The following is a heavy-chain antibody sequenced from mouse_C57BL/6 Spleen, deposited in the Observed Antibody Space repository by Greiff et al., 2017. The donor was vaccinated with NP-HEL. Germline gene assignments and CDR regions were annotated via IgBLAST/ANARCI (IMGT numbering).Heavy chain of an antibody. CDR1: GYTFTSYW. CDR3: ARAPGNYVFDY. J-gene: IGHJ2*01. CDR2: IDPSDSET. V-gene: IGHV1-52*01. Sequence: QVHVKQPGAELVRPGSSVKLSCKASGYTFTSYWMHWVKQRPIQGLEWIGNIDPSDSETHYNQKFKDKATLTVDKSSSTAYMQLSSLTSEDSAVYYCARAPGNYVFDYWGQGTTLTVSS. D-gene: IGHD2-1*01.